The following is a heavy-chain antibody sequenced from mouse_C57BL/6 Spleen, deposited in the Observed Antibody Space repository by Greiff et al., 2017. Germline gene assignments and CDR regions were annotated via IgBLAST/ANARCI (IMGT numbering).Heavy chain of an antibody. CDR1: GFNIKDDY. Sequence: DVKLQESGAELVRPGASVKLSCTASGFNIKDDYMHWVKQRPEQGLEWIGWIDPENGDTEYASKFQGKATITADTSSNTAYLQLSSLTSEDTAVYYCTTDLLWLRQRGYWGQGTTLTVSS. J-gene: IGHJ2*01. V-gene: IGHV14-4*01. CDR2: IDPENGDT. D-gene: IGHD2-9*01. CDR3: TTDLLWLRQRGY.